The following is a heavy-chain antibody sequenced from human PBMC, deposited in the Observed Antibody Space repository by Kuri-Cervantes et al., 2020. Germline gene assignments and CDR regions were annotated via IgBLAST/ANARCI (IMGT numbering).Heavy chain of an antibody. V-gene: IGHV1-46*01. CDR3: ARGLILGGGETYESAFDI. J-gene: IGHJ3*02. CDR2: INPSGGST. Sequence: ASVKVSCKASGYTFTSYYMHWVRQAPGQGLEWMGIINPSGGSTNYAQKFQGRVTITADESTSTAYMELSSLRSEDTAVYYCARGLILGGGETYESAFDIWGQGTMVTVSS. D-gene: IGHD2-21*01. CDR1: GYTFTSYY.